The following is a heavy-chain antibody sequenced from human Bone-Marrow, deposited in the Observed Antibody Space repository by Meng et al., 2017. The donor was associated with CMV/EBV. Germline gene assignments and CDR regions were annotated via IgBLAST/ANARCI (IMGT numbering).Heavy chain of an antibody. J-gene: IGHJ4*02. CDR3: ARGPQSYYDFWGGYSTVYYFDY. Sequence: ASVKVSCKASGYTFTSYHINWVRQATGQGLAWMGRMNPSSGNTGYAQKFQGRVTITRNTSISTAYMERSSLRSEDTAVYYCARGPQSYYDFWGGYSTVYYFDYWGQGTLVTVSS. CDR1: GYTFTSYH. V-gene: IGHV1-8*03. CDR2: MNPSSGNT. D-gene: IGHD3-3*01.